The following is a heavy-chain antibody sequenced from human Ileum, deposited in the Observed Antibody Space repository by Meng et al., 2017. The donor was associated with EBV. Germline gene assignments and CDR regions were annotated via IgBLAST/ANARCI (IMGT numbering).Heavy chain of an antibody. J-gene: IGHJ4*02. CDR3: ASSDYYRSDY. Sequence: VRLQEPGPGLVQRSEPLSLTCAVPGGSISRSDWGSWVRQPPGKGLEWIGETSHSGSTNYSPSLKSRVTISLDKSKNQLSLKLNSVTAADTAVYYCASSDYYRSDYWGQGTLVTVSS. D-gene: IGHD3-22*01. CDR2: TSHSGST. V-gene: IGHV4-4*02. CDR1: GGSISRSDW.